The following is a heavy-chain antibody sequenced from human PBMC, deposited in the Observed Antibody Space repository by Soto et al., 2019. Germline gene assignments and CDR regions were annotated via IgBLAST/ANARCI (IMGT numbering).Heavy chain of an antibody. CDR1: GGSISSSSYY. D-gene: IGHD6-13*01. CDR3: ARRPSSSWNWFDP. CDR2: IYYSGSA. Sequence: SETLSLTCTVSGGSISSSSYYWGWIRQPPGKGLEWIGNIYYSGSAYYNPSLKSRVTISVDTSKNQFSLRLSSVTAADTAVYYCARRPSSSWNWFDPWGQGTLVTVSS. V-gene: IGHV4-39*01. J-gene: IGHJ5*02.